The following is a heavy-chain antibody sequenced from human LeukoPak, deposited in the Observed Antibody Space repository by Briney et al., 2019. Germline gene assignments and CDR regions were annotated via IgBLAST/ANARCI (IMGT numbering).Heavy chain of an antibody. CDR3: ARDQGLWFGELSVPYYYYYYMDV. Sequence: ASVKVSCKASGGTFSSYAISWVRQAPGQGLECMGGIIPIFGTANYAQKFQGRVTITADESTSTAYMELSSLRSEDTAVYYCARDQGLWFGELSVPYYYYYYMDVWGKGTTVTISS. CDR1: GGTFSSYA. D-gene: IGHD3-10*01. CDR2: IIPIFGTA. V-gene: IGHV1-69*01. J-gene: IGHJ6*03.